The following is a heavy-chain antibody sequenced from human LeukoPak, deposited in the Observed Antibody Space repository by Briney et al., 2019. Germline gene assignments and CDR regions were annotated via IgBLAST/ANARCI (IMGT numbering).Heavy chain of an antibody. D-gene: IGHD6-13*01. CDR3: ARNPIAAAGLYFDY. J-gene: IGHJ4*02. CDR1: GGSISSGGYY. CDR2: IYYSGST. Sequence: PSETLSLTCTVSGGSISSGGYYWSWIRQHPGKGLEWIGYIYYSGSTYYNPSLKSRVTISVDTSKNQFSLKLSSVTAADTAVYYCARNPIAAAGLYFDYWGQGTLVTVSS. V-gene: IGHV4-31*03.